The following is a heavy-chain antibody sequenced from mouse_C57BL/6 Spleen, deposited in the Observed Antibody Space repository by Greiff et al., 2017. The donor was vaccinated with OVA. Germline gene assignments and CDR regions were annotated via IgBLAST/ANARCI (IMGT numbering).Heavy chain of an antibody. D-gene: IGHD2-1*01. Sequence: VQLQQSGPEQVKPGASVKISCKASGYAFSSSWMNWVKQRPGKGLEWIGRIYPGDGDTNYNGKFKGKATLTADKSSSTAYMQLSSLTSEDSAVYFCAKDGNYGNYFDYWGQGTTLTVSS. J-gene: IGHJ2*01. CDR1: GYAFSSSW. CDR2: IYPGDGDT. V-gene: IGHV1-82*01. CDR3: AKDGNYGNYFDY.